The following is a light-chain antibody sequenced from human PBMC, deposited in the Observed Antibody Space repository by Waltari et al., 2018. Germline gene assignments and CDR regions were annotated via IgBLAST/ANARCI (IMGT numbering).Light chain of an antibody. CDR2: AAS. J-gene: IGKJ1*01. V-gene: IGKV1-39*01. Sequence: DIQMTQSPSSLSASVGDRVTITCRASQSISSYLNWYQQKPGKAPKILIYAASSLQSGVPSRFSGSGSGTDFTLTISSLQPEDFATYYCQQSYSTPVTFGKGPRWKSN. CDR3: QQSYSTPVT. CDR1: QSISSY.